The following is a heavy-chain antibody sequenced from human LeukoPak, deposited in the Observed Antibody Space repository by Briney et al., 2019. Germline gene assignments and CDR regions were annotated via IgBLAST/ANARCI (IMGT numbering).Heavy chain of an antibody. CDR3: ARVRRYCSGGSCYSWAFDI. D-gene: IGHD2-15*01. CDR2: MNPNSGNT. V-gene: IGHV1-8*01. J-gene: IGHJ3*02. Sequence: GASVKVSCKASGYTFTSYDINWVRQAPGQGLEWMGWMNPNSGNTGYAQKFQGRVTMTRNTSISTAYMELSSLRSEDTAVYYCARVRRYCSGGSCYSWAFDIWGQGTMVTVSS. CDR1: GYTFTSYD.